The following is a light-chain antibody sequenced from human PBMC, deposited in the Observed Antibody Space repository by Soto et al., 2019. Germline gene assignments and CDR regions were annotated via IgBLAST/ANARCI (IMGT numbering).Light chain of an antibody. CDR1: SGSVSTSYY. J-gene: IGLJ2*01. CDR3: VLYMGSGISV. CDR2: STN. V-gene: IGLV8-61*01. Sequence: QTVVTQEPSVSVSPGGTVTLTCGLSSGSVSTSYYPSWYQQTPGQAPRTLIYSTNTRSSGVPDRFSGSILGNKAALTITGAQADDDSDYYCVLYMGSGISVFGGGTKVTVL.